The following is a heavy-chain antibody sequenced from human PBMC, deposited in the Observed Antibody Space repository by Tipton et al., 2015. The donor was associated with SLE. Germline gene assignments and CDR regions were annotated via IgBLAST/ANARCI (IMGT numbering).Heavy chain of an antibody. CDR1: GYTFTSYG. CDR3: ARVAYYYDSSGYYYYFDY. D-gene: IGHD3-22*01. V-gene: IGHV1-18*01. Sequence: QLVQSGAEVKKPGASVKVSCKASGYTFTSYGISWVRQAPGQGLEWMGWISAYNGNTNYAQKLQGRVTMTTDTSTSTAYMELRSLRSDDTAVYYCARVAYYYDSSGYYYYFDYWGQGTLVTVSS. J-gene: IGHJ4*02. CDR2: ISAYNGNT.